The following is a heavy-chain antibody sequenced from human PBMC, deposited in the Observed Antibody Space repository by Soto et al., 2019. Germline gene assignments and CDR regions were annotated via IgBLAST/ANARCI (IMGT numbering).Heavy chain of an antibody. V-gene: IGHV1-18*01. D-gene: IGHD3-9*01. CDR2: ISGSNGNT. CDR3: ARVGVPYDLFTGTFDY. CDR1: GYSLSNHG. Sequence: QVHLVQSGAEVKKPGASVKVSCKAPGYSLSNHGITWVRQAPGQGLEWMGWISGSNGNTRYAQRFQGRVTVTTDTSTSTAYMELRSLRSDDTAVYYCARVGVPYDLFTGTFDYWGQGTLVTVSS. J-gene: IGHJ4*02.